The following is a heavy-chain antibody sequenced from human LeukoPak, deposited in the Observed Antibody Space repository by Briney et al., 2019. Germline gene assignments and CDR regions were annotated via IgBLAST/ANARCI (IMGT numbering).Heavy chain of an antibody. CDR3: ARGSNYYDSSGYYGYFDY. CDR2: IYHSGST. CDR1: GGSISSGGYS. J-gene: IGHJ4*02. Sequence: SETLSLTCAVSGGSISSGGYSWSWIRQPPGKGLEWIGYIYHSGSTYYNPSLKSRVTISVDRSKNQFSLKLSSVTAADTAVYYCARGSNYYDSSGYYGYFDYWGQGTLVTVSS. D-gene: IGHD3-22*01. V-gene: IGHV4-30-2*01.